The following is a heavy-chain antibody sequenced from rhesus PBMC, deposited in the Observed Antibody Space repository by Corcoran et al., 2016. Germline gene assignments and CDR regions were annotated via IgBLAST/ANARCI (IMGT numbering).Heavy chain of an antibody. CDR1: GGSISSNY. Sequence: QLQLQESGPGLVKPSETLSLTCAVSGGSISSNYWSWLRQPPGQGLEWIGRISGSGGSTDYNPSLKSRVTISTDTSKNQFSLKLSSVTAADTAVYYCARLGGSWNNVLSFDYWGQGVLVTVSS. CDR3: ARLGGSWNNVLSFDY. V-gene: IGHV4-173*01. CDR2: ISGSGGST. D-gene: IGHD1-20*01. J-gene: IGHJ4*01.